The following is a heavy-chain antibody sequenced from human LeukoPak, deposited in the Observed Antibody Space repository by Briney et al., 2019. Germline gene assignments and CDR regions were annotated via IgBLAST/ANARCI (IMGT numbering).Heavy chain of an antibody. J-gene: IGHJ2*01. D-gene: IGHD3-16*01. Sequence: SETLSLTCTVSGDSIRSYSWSWIRQPPGKGLEWIGYIYYSGSTNYNPSLKSRVTISVDTSKNQFSLKLSSVTAADTAMYYCARRGIMITFGDWYFDLWGRGTLVTVSS. CDR1: GDSIRSYS. V-gene: IGHV4-59*08. CDR2: IYYSGST. CDR3: ARRGIMITFGDWYFDL.